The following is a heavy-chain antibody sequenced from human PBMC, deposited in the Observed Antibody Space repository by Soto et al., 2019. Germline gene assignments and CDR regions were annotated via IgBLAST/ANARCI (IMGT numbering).Heavy chain of an antibody. CDR1: GYTFTSYY. CDR2: ISAYNGNT. CDR3: ARDSPPARE. J-gene: IGHJ4*02. Sequence: QVQLVQSGAEVKKPGASVKVSCKASGYTFTSYYISWVRQAPGQGLEWMGWISAYNGNTNYAQKLQGRVTMTTDTPTSTAYMELRSMRSAEASVYYCARDSPPAREWSQGTVVTVSS. V-gene: IGHV1-18*01.